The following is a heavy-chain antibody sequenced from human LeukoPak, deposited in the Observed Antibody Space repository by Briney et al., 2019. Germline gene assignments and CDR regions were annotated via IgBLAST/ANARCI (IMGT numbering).Heavy chain of an antibody. CDR1: GFTFSSYA. Sequence: PGGSLRLSCAASGFTFSSYAMSWVRQAPGKGLEWVSAISGSGGSTYYADSVKGRFTISRDNSKNTLYLQMNSLRAEDTAVYYCAGGYQIWFGKLIDAFDIWGQGTMVTVSS. V-gene: IGHV3-23*01. CDR2: ISGSGGST. CDR3: AGGYQIWFGKLIDAFDI. J-gene: IGHJ3*02. D-gene: IGHD3-10*01.